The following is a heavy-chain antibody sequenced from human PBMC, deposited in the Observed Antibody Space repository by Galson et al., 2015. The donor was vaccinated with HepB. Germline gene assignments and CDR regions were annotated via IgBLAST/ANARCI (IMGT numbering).Heavy chain of an antibody. CDR2: IKQDESEK. D-gene: IGHD1-26*01. Sequence: SLRLSCAASGFTLTNYRMSWVRQAPGKGLEWVANIKQDESEKYYANSVKGRFTISRDNAMNSLYLLMNSLRGEDTAVYYCARVDWELGASHMDVWGGGTTVAIAS. CDR1: GFTLTNYR. V-gene: IGHV3-7*01. CDR3: ARVDWELGASHMDV. J-gene: IGHJ6*03.